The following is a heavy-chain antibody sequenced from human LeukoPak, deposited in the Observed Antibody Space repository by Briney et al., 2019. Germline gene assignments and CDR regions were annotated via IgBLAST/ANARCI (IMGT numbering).Heavy chain of an antibody. J-gene: IGHJ4*02. Sequence: PGGSLRLSCAASGFTFSSYWMGWVRQAPGKGLEWVANIKQDGSEKYYVDSVKGRFTISRDNAKNSLYLQMNSLRAEDTAVYYRARDQKKSGSYFHYWGQGTLVTVSS. D-gene: IGHD1-26*01. CDR3: ARDQKKSGSYFHY. V-gene: IGHV3-7*01. CDR2: IKQDGSEK. CDR1: GFTFSSYW.